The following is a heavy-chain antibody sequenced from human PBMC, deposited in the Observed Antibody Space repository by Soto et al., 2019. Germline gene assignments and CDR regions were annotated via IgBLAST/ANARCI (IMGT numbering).Heavy chain of an antibody. Sequence: SETLSLTCTVSGGSISSYYWSWIRQPPGKGLEWIGYIYYSGSTNYNPSLRSRVTISVDTSKNQFSLKLSSVTAADTAVYYCARVESGIAAAGRDDWFDPWGQGTLVTVYS. CDR1: GGSISSYY. V-gene: IGHV4-59*01. CDR2: IYYSGST. D-gene: IGHD6-13*01. CDR3: ARVESGIAAAGRDDWFDP. J-gene: IGHJ5*02.